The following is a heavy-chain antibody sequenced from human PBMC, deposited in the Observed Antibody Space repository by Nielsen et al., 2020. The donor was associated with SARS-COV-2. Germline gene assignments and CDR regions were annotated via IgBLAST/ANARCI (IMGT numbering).Heavy chain of an antibody. CDR3: AKEDYDYGDTDY. Sequence: GESLTISCAASRFTFSSYAMSWVRQAPGKGLEWVSAISGSGGSTYYADSVKGRFTISRDNSKNTLYLQMNSLRAEDTAVYYCAKEDYDYGDTDYWGQGTLVTVSS. CDR1: RFTFSSYA. CDR2: ISGSGGST. V-gene: IGHV3-23*01. D-gene: IGHD4-17*01. J-gene: IGHJ4*02.